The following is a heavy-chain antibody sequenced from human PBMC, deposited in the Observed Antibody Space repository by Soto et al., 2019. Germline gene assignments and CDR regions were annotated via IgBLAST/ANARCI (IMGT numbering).Heavy chain of an antibody. J-gene: IGHJ4*02. D-gene: IGHD3-3*01. CDR1: GFTFSNYA. V-gene: IGHV3-30-3*01. CDR2: ISYDGSNK. CDR3: ARDKRDLRFLEWSYYFDC. Sequence: QVQLVESGGGVVQPGRSLRLSCAPSGFTFSNYAMHWVRQAPGKGLEWEAVISYDGSNKYYADSVKGRFTISRDNSKNTLYLQMNSLRAEDTAVYYCARDKRDLRFLEWSYYFDCWGQGTLVTVSS.